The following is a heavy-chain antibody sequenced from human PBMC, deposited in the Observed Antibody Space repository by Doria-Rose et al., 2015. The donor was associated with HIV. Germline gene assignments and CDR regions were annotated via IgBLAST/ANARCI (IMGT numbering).Heavy chain of an antibody. V-gene: IGHV2-26*01. J-gene: IGHJ4*02. CDR1: GVSLSSPGMG. Sequence: SGPVLVKPTETLTLTCTVSGVSLSSPGMGVSWIRQPPGKPLEWLANIFSDDERSYKTSLKSRLTISRATSKGQVVLTMTDMDPVDTATYYCARIKSSRWYHKYYFDFWGQGTLVIVSA. D-gene: IGHD6-13*01. CDR2: IFSDDER. CDR3: ARIKSSRWYHKYYFDF.